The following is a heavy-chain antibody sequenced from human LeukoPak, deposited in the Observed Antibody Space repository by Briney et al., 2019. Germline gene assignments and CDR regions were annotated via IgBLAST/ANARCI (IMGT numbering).Heavy chain of an antibody. D-gene: IGHD6-19*01. CDR3: AKRAVAGIMGWYFDL. J-gene: IGHJ2*01. CDR1: GFTFSSYT. V-gene: IGHV3-23*01. CDR2: ISGSGGST. Sequence: GGSLRLSCAASGFTFSSYTMTWVRQAPGKGLEWVSAISGSGGSTYYADSVKGWFTISRDNSKNTLYLQMNSLRAEDTAVYYCAKRAVAGIMGWYFDLWGRGTLVTVSS.